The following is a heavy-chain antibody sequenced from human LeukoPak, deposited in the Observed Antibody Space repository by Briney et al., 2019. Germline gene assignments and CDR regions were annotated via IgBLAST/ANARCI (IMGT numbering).Heavy chain of an antibody. CDR1: GGSISSYY. V-gene: IGHV4-59*01. CDR3: ARGPSARYFDY. D-gene: IGHD3-16*02. Sequence: SETLSLTCTVSGGSISSYYWSWIRQPPGKGLEWIEYIYYSGSTNYNPSLKSRVTISVDTSKNQFSLKLSSVTAADTAVYYCARGPSARYFDYWGQGTLVTVSS. CDR2: IYYSGST. J-gene: IGHJ4*02.